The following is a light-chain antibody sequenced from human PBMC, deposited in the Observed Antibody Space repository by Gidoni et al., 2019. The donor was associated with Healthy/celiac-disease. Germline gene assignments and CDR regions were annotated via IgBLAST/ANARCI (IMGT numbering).Light chain of an antibody. Sequence: DIVMTQSPYSLAVSLGERATINCKSSQSVLYSSNNKNYLAWYQQKPGQPPKLLIYWASTRESGVPDRFSGSGSGTDFTLTISSLQAEDVAVYYCQQYYSNPLTFGQGTKLEIK. J-gene: IGKJ2*01. CDR3: QQYYSNPLT. CDR2: WAS. CDR1: QSVLYSSNNKNY. V-gene: IGKV4-1*01.